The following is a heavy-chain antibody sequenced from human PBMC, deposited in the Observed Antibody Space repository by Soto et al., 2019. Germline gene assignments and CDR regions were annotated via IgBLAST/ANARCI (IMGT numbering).Heavy chain of an antibody. CDR1: GFTFSNYW. J-gene: IGHJ3*01. D-gene: IGHD2-15*01. Sequence: VQLVESGGGLVHPGGSLRLSCAASGFTFSNYWMHWVRQAPGKGLVWVSRINSEGGSTAYADSVKGRFKISRDNAENTLFVQMNRLRADDMAVYYFKRVPRCSEGNRYARGAVDFWGQGTMVNVSS. V-gene: IGHV3-74*01. CDR2: INSEGGST. CDR3: KRVPRCSEGNRYARGAVDF.